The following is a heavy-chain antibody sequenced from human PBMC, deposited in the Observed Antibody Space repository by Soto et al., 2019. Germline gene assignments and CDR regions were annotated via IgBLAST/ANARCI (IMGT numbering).Heavy chain of an antibody. J-gene: IGHJ4*02. CDR3: ARLELTGLDN. CDR1: GYTFATHW. Sequence: GESLKISCKGSGYTFATHWIAWVRQMPGKGLEWMGITYPGDSDTRYSPSFQGQVTISADKSFSTAYLQWSSLKASDTAIYFCARLELTGLDNWGQGTPVTVS. V-gene: IGHV5-51*01. CDR2: TYPGDSDT. D-gene: IGHD3-9*01.